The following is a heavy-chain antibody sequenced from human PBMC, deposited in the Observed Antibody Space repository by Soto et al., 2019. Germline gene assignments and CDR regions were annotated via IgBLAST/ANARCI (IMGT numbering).Heavy chain of an antibody. Sequence: SLTCSVSGGSISSGGHYWIWIRQRPGKGLEWIGYIHYSGSTYHNPSLKSRVTVSVDTSKNQFSLKLSSVTAADTAVYYCARMLDPSYYGMDVWGQGTTVTVSS. D-gene: IGHD1-1*01. J-gene: IGHJ6*02. V-gene: IGHV4-31*03. CDR3: ARMLDPSYYGMDV. CDR2: IHYSGST. CDR1: GGSISSGGHY.